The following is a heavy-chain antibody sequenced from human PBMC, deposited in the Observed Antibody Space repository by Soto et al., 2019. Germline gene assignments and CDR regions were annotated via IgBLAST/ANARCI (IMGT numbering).Heavy chain of an antibody. CDR3: AKDRIPRLGYYYYGMDV. D-gene: IGHD4-17*01. CDR1: GFTFSSYG. J-gene: IGHJ6*02. Sequence: PGGSLRLSCAASGFTFSSYGMHWVRQAPGKGLEWVAVISYDGSNKYYADSVKGRFTISRDNSKNTLYLQMNSLRAEDTAVYYCAKDRIPRLGYYYYGMDVWGQGTTVTVSS. V-gene: IGHV3-30*18. CDR2: ISYDGSNK.